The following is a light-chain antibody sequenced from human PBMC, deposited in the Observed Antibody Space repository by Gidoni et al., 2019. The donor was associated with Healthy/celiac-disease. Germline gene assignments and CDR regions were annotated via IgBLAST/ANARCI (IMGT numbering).Light chain of an antibody. CDR1: QSISSY. V-gene: IGKV1-39*01. Sequence: DIQMTQSPSSLSASVGDRVTITCRARQSISSYLNWYQQKPGKAPKLLIYAAYSVQSAVPSRCSGSGSGTDFTLTISSLQPEDFATYYCQQSYSTPPYTFXQXTKLEIK. J-gene: IGKJ2*01. CDR3: QQSYSTPPYT. CDR2: AAY.